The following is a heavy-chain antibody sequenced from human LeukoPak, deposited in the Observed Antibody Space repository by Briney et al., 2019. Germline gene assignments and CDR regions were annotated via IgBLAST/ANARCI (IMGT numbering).Heavy chain of an antibody. J-gene: IGHJ4*02. Sequence: PGGSLRLSCAASGFTFSSYWMHWVRQAPGKGLVWVSRINSDGSSTSYAYSVKGRFTISRDNAKNTLYLPMNSLRAEDTAVYYCERHYYGSGSYQAPYFDYWGQGTLVTVSS. CDR1: GFTFSSYW. D-gene: IGHD3-10*01. CDR3: ERHYYGSGSYQAPYFDY. V-gene: IGHV3-74*01. CDR2: INSDGSST.